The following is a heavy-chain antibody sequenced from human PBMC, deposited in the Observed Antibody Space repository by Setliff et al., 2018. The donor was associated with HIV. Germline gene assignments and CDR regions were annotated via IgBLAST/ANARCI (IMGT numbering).Heavy chain of an antibody. J-gene: IGHJ4*02. Sequence: PGESLKISCKGSGYSFTSYWIGWVRQMPGKGLEWMGIISPDDSDSRYSPSFQGQVTISADKSISTAYLQWSSLKASDTAMYYCASGRKKNYDLFTGYYRIPGVDFDYWGQGTLVTVSS. CDR1: GYSFTSYW. V-gene: IGHV5-51*01. CDR3: ASGRKKNYDLFTGYYRIPGVDFDY. CDR2: ISPDDSDS. D-gene: IGHD3-9*01.